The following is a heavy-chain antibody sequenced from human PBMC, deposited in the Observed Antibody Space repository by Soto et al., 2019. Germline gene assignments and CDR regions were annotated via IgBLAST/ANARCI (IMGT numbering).Heavy chain of an antibody. Sequence: ASVKVSCKASGYTFTNYDINWVRQATGQGLEWMGWMNPNRGNTGYAQKFQARVTSTRNTSISTAYMELSSLRTEETAVDYCATIRINWNNFDSCFDYWGQGTMVTVSS. CDR2: MNPNRGNT. D-gene: IGHD1-1*01. V-gene: IGHV1-8*01. J-gene: IGHJ4*03. CDR3: ATIRINWNNFDSCFDY. CDR1: GYTFTNYD.